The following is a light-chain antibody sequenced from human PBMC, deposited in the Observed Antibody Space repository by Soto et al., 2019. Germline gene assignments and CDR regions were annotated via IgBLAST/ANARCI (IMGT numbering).Light chain of an antibody. CDR1: RSDIGGYKY. J-gene: IGLJ1*01. Sequence: QSALTQPASVSGSPGQSITISCTGSRSDIGGYKYVSWYQQLPGKAPKQLIYEVSVRPSGITDRFSGSKSGITASLTISGLQSEDEAVYYCSSYTSSRALNVFGSGTKVTVL. CDR2: EVS. V-gene: IGLV2-14*01. CDR3: SSYTSSRALNV.